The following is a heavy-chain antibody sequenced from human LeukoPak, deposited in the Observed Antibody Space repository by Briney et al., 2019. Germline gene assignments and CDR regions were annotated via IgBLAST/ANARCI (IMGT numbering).Heavy chain of an antibody. D-gene: IGHD3-16*01. J-gene: IGHJ6*02. CDR2: INHNGNVN. Sequence: GGSLRLSCAASGFTFSNAYMNWARQAPGKELEWVASINHNGNVNYYVDSVKGRFTISRDNAKNSLYLQMSNLRAEDTAVYFCARGGGLDVWGQGATVTVSS. CDR1: GFTFSNAY. CDR3: ARGGGLDV. V-gene: IGHV3-7*03.